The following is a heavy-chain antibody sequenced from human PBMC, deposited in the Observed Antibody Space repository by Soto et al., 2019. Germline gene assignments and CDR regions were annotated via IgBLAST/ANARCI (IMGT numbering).Heavy chain of an antibody. CDR1: GGSISSYY. CDR3: ASSYYDILTGSYGNWFDP. J-gene: IGHJ5*02. V-gene: IGHV4-59*01. D-gene: IGHD3-9*01. Sequence: SETLSLTCTVSGGSISSYYWSWIRQPPGKGLEWIGYIYYSGSTNYNPSLKSRVTISVDTSKNQFSLKLSSVTAADTAVYYCASSYYDILTGSYGNWFDPWGQGTLVTVSS. CDR2: IYYSGST.